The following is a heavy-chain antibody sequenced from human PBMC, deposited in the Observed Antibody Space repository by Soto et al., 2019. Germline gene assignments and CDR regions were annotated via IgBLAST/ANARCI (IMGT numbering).Heavy chain of an antibody. CDR3: ARRGPGTXFDY. Sequence: GGSLRLSCAASGFTFSSYAMRWVRQAPGKGLEWVSAISGSGDSTYYADSVKGRFTVSRDNSKNTLYLQMNSLRAEDTAVYYCARRGPGTXFDYWGQGTLVTVSS. CDR1: GFTFSSYA. V-gene: IGHV3-23*01. J-gene: IGHJ4*02. CDR2: ISGSGDST. D-gene: IGHD6-13*01.